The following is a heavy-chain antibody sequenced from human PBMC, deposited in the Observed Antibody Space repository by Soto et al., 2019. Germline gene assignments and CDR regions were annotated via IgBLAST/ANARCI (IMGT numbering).Heavy chain of an antibody. J-gene: IGHJ4*02. CDR3: TTAASPTYPCSGSFYHTQTSYFFDY. D-gene: IGHD3-10*01. CDR2: ITWNSGSV. Sequence: EVQLVESGGGLVQPGRSLRISCAASGFTFDSYAMHWVRQAPGKGLEWVSGITWNSGSVFYADSVKGRFTISRDSAKNPLYLQIPNPEGGDTALDYFTTAASPTYPCSGSFYHTQTSYFFDYWGQGALVTVSS. V-gene: IGHV3-9*01. CDR1: GFTFDSYA.